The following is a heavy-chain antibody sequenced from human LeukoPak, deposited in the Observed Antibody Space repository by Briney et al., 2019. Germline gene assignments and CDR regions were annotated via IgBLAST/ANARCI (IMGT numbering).Heavy chain of an antibody. J-gene: IGHJ6*02. V-gene: IGHV1-69*04. CDR1: GGTFSSYA. CDR3: ARDLHGDYDYYYYGMDV. D-gene: IGHD4-17*01. CDR2: IIPILGIA. Sequence: GSSVKVSCKASGGTFSSYAISWVRQAPGQWLEWMGRIIPILGIANYAQKFQGRVTITADKSTSTAYMELSSLRSEDTAVYYCARDLHGDYDYYYYGMDVWGQGTTVTVSS.